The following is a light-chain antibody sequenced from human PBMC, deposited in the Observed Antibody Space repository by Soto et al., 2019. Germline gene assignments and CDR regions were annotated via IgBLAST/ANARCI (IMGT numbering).Light chain of an antibody. Sequence: QSVLTQPPSVSAAPGQKVTISCSGSSSNIEKDYVSWYQHLPGTAPKLLIYENNKRPSGIPDRFSGSKSGTSATLDITGLQTGDEVDYYCGTWDSSLSAGVFGGGTQLTVL. CDR3: GTWDSSLSAGV. CDR2: ENN. V-gene: IGLV1-51*02. J-gene: IGLJ2*01. CDR1: SSNIEKDY.